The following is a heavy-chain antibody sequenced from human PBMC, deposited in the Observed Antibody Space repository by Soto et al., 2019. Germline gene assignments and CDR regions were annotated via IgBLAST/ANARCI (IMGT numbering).Heavy chain of an antibody. Sequence: ASVKVSCKASGYTFTNYGFSWVRQAPGQGLEWMGWISGYNGNTKYAEKFQGRVTMTTDTSTSTAHMELRSLRSDDTAVYYCAREGQAPYYHYGMDFWGQGSAVTVSS. CDR3: AREGQAPYYHYGMDF. V-gene: IGHV1-18*01. J-gene: IGHJ6*02. CDR2: ISGYNGNT. CDR1: GYTFTNYG.